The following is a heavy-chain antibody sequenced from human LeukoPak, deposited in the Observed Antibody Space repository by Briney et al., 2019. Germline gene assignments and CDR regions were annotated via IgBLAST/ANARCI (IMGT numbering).Heavy chain of an antibody. V-gene: IGHV4-39*07. D-gene: IGHD3-10*01. CDR3: AREVLLWFGESESMDV. CDR1: GGSISSSSYY. J-gene: IGHJ6*03. Sequence: PSGTLSLTCTVSGGSISSSSYYWGWIRQPPGKGLEWIGSIYYSGSTYYNPSLKSRVTISVDTSKNQFSLKLSSVTAADTAVYYRAREVLLWFGESESMDVWGKGTTVTVSS. CDR2: IYYSGST.